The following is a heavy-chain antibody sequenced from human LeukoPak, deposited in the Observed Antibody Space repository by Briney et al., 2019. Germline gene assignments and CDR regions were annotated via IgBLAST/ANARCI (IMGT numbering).Heavy chain of an antibody. J-gene: IGHJ6*04. Sequence: GRSLRLSCAASGFTFSSYGMHWVRQAPGKGLEWVAVISYDGSNKYYADSVKGRFTISRDNSKNTLYLQMNSLRAEDTAVYYCARERYYDILTGPVQRHYYGMDVWGKGTTVTVSS. D-gene: IGHD3-9*01. CDR2: ISYDGSNK. CDR1: GFTFSSYG. CDR3: ARERYYDILTGPVQRHYYGMDV. V-gene: IGHV3-30*03.